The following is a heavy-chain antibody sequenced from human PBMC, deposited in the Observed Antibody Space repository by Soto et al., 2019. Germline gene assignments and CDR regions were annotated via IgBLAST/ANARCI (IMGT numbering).Heavy chain of an antibody. D-gene: IGHD3-16*02. J-gene: IGHJ3*02. CDR2: IIPIFGTA. V-gene: IGHV1-69*12. CDR3: AKADYVWGSYRYLGDAFDI. Sequence: QVQLVQSGAEVKKPGSSVKVSCKASGGTFSSYAISWVRQAPGQGLEWMGGIIPIFGTANYAQKFQGRVTITADESTSTAYMELSSLRSEDTAVYYCAKADYVWGSYRYLGDAFDIWGQGTMVTVSS. CDR1: GGTFSSYA.